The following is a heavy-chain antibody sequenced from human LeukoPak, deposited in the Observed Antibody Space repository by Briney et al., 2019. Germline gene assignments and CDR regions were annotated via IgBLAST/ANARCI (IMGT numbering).Heavy chain of an antibody. Sequence: PGGSLRLSCAASGFXFSTYWIHWVRQAPGKGLVWVSRIKGDGSTPEYADSVKGRFTISRDNAKNTVDLQMNSLRAEDTAVYYCARGWVPSDISMNWGQGTMVTVSS. CDR2: IKGDGSTP. CDR3: ARGWVPSDISMN. D-gene: IGHD3-22*01. V-gene: IGHV3-74*01. J-gene: IGHJ3*01. CDR1: GFXFSTYW.